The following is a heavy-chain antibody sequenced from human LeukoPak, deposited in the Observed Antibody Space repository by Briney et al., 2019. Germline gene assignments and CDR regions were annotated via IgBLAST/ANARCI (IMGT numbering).Heavy chain of an antibody. D-gene: IGHD6-13*01. CDR1: GYSISSGYY. Sequence: SETLSLTCTVSGYSISSGYYWGWIRQPPGKGLEWIGSIYHSGSTYYNPSLKSRVTISVDTSKNQFSLKLSSVTAADTAVYYCARDDSSSWSFGGWFDPWGQGTLVTVSS. CDR3: ARDDSSSWSFGGWFDP. J-gene: IGHJ5*02. V-gene: IGHV4-38-2*02. CDR2: IYHSGST.